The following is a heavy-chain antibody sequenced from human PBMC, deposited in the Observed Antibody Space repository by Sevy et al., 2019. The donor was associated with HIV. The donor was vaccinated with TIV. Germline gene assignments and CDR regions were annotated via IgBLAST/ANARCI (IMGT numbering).Heavy chain of an antibody. D-gene: IGHD3-22*01. V-gene: IGHV1-24*01. CDR2: FDPEDAKT. Sequence: ASVKVSCKISGYTLTEFSMHWVRQVPGKGLEWMGSFDPEDAKTIYAQKFQGRVTMTEDTSTDTAYMELRSLRSEDTAVYYCATTKDYYDSSAYPFDYWGQGTLVTVSS. CDR1: GYTLTEFS. CDR3: ATTKDYYDSSAYPFDY. J-gene: IGHJ4*02.